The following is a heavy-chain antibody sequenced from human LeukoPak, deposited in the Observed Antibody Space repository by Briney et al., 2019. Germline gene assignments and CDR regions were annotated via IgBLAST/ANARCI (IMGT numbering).Heavy chain of an antibody. D-gene: IGHD4-11*01. CDR3: ARDGRGYYSIYFQD. CDR2: ISYDVNNK. Sequence: GGALRLSCAASGFTFSSYTMHWVRQAPGKGLEWVAVISYDVNNKYYAESVKGRFTISRDNSKNTVYLQMNSLRGEDTAVYYCARDGRGYYSIYFQDWGQGTLVTVSS. V-gene: IGHV3-30-3*01. J-gene: IGHJ1*01. CDR1: GFTFSSYT.